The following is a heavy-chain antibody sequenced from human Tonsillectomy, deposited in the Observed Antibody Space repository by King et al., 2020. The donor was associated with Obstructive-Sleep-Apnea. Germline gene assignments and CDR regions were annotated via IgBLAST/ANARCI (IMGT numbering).Heavy chain of an antibody. CDR3: AREGYTSNWYRGSWFDP. Sequence: DVQLVESGGGLVQPGGSLRLSCAASGLTVSSNYMSWVRQAPGKGLEWVSVIYSGGSTYYADSVKGRFILSRDNSKNTVYLQMNSLRAADTAVYYCAREGYTSNWYRGSWFDPWGQGTLVTVSS. D-gene: IGHD6-13*01. CDR1: GLTVSSNY. J-gene: IGHJ5*02. V-gene: IGHV3-66*01. CDR2: IYSGGST.